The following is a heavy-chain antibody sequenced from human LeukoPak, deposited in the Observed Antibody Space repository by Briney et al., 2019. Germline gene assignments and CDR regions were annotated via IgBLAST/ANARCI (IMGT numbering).Heavy chain of an antibody. CDR1: GFTFNNYN. CDR3: GKHDSSSDF. D-gene: IGHD3-22*01. CDR2: IRSDGTDK. V-gene: IGHV3-30*02. J-gene: IGHJ4*02. Sequence: GGSLRLSCAASGFTFNNYNMNWVRQAPGKGLEWVAFIRSDGTDKSYAGSVMGRFTISRDNSKNTLYLQMNTLRAEDTAVYYCGKHDSSSDFWGQGTVVTVSS.